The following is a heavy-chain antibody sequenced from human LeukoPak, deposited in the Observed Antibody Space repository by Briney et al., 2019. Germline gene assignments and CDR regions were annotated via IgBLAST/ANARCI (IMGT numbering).Heavy chain of an antibody. Sequence: GGSLRLSCAASGFTFSSYGMHWVRQAPGKGLEWVAVIWYDGSNKYYADCVKGRFTISRDNSKNTLYLQMNSLRAEDTAVYYCARLDQIGGLDYWGQGTLVTVSS. CDR1: GFTFSSYG. J-gene: IGHJ4*02. CDR2: IWYDGSNK. D-gene: IGHD3-16*01. CDR3: ARLDQIGGLDY. V-gene: IGHV3-33*01.